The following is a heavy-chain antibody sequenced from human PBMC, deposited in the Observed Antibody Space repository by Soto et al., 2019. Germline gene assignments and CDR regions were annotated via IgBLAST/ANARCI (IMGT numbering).Heavy chain of an antibody. CDR2: ISWNSGSI. Sequence: GGSLRLSCAASGFTFDDYAMHWVRQAPGKGLEWVSGISWNSGSIGYADSVKGRFTISRDNAKNSLYLQMNSLRAEDTALYYCAKGPELGELSLTPGSGAFDIWGQGTMVTVSS. CDR1: GFTFDDYA. V-gene: IGHV3-9*01. CDR3: AKGPELGELSLTPGSGAFDI. J-gene: IGHJ3*02. D-gene: IGHD3-16*02.